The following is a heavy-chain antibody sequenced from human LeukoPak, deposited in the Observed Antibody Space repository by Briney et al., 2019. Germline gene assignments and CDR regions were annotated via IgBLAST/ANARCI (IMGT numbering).Heavy chain of an antibody. V-gene: IGHV3-30-3*01. J-gene: IGHJ6*03. CDR1: GFTFSSYA. Sequence: GGSLRLSGAASGFTFSSYAMHWVRQAPGKGLEWVAVISYDGSNKYYADSVKGRFTISRDNSKNTLYLQMNSLRAEDTAVYYCARDLVTIFGVVKDYYMDVWGKGTTVTVSS. CDR2: ISYDGSNK. D-gene: IGHD3-3*01. CDR3: ARDLVTIFGVVKDYYMDV.